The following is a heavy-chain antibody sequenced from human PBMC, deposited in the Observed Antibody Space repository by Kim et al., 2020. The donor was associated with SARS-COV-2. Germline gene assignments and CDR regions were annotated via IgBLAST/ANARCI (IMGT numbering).Heavy chain of an antibody. J-gene: IGHJ6*02. CDR2: INHSGST. CDR3: ARRYYDFWSGRLYYYYYGMDV. Sequence: SETLSLTCAVYGGSFSGYYWSWIRQPPGKGLEWIGEINHSGSTNYNPSLKSRVTISVDTSKNQFSLKLSSVTAADTAVYYCARRYYDFWSGRLYYYYYGMDVWGHGTTVTVSS. V-gene: IGHV4-34*01. D-gene: IGHD3-3*01. CDR1: GGSFSGYY.